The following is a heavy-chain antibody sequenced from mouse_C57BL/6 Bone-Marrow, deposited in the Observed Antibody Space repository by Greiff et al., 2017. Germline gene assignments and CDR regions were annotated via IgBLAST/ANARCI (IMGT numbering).Heavy chain of an antibody. J-gene: IGHJ3*01. V-gene: IGHV5-4*01. CDR2: ISDGGSYT. CDR1: GFTFSSYA. Sequence: EVQLVESGGGLVKPGGSLKLSCAASGFTFSSYAMSWVRQTPEKRLEWVATISDGGSYTYYPDNVKGRFTISRDNAKNNLYLQMSHLKSEDTAMYYCARVRTYYGSSYPAWFAYWGQGTLVTVSA. D-gene: IGHD1-1*01. CDR3: ARVRTYYGSSYPAWFAY.